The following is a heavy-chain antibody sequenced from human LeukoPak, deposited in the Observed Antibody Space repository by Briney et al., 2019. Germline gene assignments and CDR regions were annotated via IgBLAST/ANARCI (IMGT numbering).Heavy chain of an antibody. V-gene: IGHV3-21*01. CDR2: ISSSSSYI. Sequence: GGSLRLSCAASGFTFDDYAMHWVRQAPGKGLEWVSSISSSSSYIYYADSVKGRFTISRDNAKNSLYLQMNSLRAEDTAVYYCARDRFDPWGQGTLVTVSS. J-gene: IGHJ5*02. CDR1: GFTFDDYA. CDR3: ARDRFDP.